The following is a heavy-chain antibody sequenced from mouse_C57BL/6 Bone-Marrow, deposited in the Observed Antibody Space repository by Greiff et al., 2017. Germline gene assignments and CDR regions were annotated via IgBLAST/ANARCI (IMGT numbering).Heavy chain of an antibody. CDR1: GYTFTSYW. CDR3: ASGLRTRFAY. CDR2: IHPNSGST. Sequence: QVQLQQPGAELVMPGASVKLSCKASGYTFTSYWMPWVKQRPGQGLEWIGMIHPNSGSTNYNEKFKSKATLTVDKSSSTAYMQLSSLTSEDSAVYYCASGLRTRFAYWGQGTLVTVSA. V-gene: IGHV1-64*01. D-gene: IGHD1-1*01. J-gene: IGHJ3*01.